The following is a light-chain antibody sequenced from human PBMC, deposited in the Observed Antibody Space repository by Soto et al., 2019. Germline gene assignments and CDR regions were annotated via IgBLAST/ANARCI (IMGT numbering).Light chain of an antibody. V-gene: IGLV2-11*01. Sequence: QSVLTQPRSVSGSPGQSVTISCTGTSSDVGGYNYVSWYQQHPGKAPKLMIYDVNKRPSGVPDRFSGSKSGNTASLTISGLQAEDEAHYYCCSYAGSSYVFGTGTKVTV. CDR2: DVN. CDR3: CSYAGSSYV. CDR1: SSDVGGYNY. J-gene: IGLJ1*01.